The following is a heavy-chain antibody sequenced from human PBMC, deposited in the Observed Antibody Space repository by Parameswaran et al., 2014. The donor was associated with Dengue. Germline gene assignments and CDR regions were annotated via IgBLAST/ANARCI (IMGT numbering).Heavy chain of an antibody. V-gene: IGHV1-2*06. Sequence: WVRQAPGQGLEWMGRINPNSGGTNYAQKFQGRVTMTRDTSISTAYMELSRLRSDDTAVYYCARDSDCSSTSCAYYYYYGMDVWGQGTTVTVSS. J-gene: IGHJ6*02. D-gene: IGHD2-2*01. CDR3: ARDSDCSSTSCAYYYYYGMDV. CDR2: INPNSGGT.